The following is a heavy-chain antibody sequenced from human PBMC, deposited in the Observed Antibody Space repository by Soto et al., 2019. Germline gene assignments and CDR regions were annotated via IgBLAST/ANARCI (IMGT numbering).Heavy chain of an antibody. CDR3: ARVSGSYYYGMDV. CDR2: IYYSGST. CDR1: GGSITSGGYY. D-gene: IGHD1-26*01. V-gene: IGHV4-31*03. Sequence: SETLSLTCTVSGGSITSGGYYWGWIRQHPGKGLEWIGHIYYSGSTSYNPSLKSRVSMSADTSKNQFSMKLSSVTAADTAVYYCARVSGSYYYGMDVWGQGITVTVS. J-gene: IGHJ6*02.